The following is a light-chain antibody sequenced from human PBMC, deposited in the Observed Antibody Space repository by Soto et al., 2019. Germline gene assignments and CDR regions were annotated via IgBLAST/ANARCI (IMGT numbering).Light chain of an antibody. CDR1: QPLXSW. CDR3: QHYNMDSEA. V-gene: IGKV1-5*03. CDR2: KAS. J-gene: IGKJ1*01. Sequence: IQLTQYSSTLSGSVGDRVTITCRASQPLXSWLAWYQRKPGKAPKILXYKASTLTSGCPSSLSGSGSATEFTRPISSLQPQDCETYYLQHYNMDSEAFGQGTKVDIK.